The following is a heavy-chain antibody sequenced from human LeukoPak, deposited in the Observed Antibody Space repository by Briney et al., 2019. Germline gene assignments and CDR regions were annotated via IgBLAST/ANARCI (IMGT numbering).Heavy chain of an antibody. D-gene: IGHD3-10*01. J-gene: IGHJ3*02. Sequence: GGSLRLSCAASGFTFSSYSMNWVRQAPGKGLEWVSSISSSSSYIYYADSVKGRFTISRDNAKNSLYLQMNSLRAEDTAVYYCARVGWPLWFGELKFGGAFDIWGQGTMVTVSS. CDR2: ISSSSSYI. V-gene: IGHV3-21*01. CDR3: ARVGWPLWFGELKFGGAFDI. CDR1: GFTFSSYS.